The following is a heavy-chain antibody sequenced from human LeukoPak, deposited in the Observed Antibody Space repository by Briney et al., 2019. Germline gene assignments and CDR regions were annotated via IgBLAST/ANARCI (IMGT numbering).Heavy chain of an antibody. Sequence: GGSLRLSCVASGFTFSNYAMIWVRQAPGKGPQWVSVISAGGVSLFSGSGSAAYYADSVGGRFTISRDNSRNTLDLQMNSLGPEDTAVYYCAKEYDSGGYGAYFDYWGQGTLVTVSS. CDR1: GFTFSNYA. CDR3: AKEYDSGGYGAYFDY. CDR2: ISAGGVSLFSGSGSAA. J-gene: IGHJ4*02. D-gene: IGHD3-10*01. V-gene: IGHV3-23*01.